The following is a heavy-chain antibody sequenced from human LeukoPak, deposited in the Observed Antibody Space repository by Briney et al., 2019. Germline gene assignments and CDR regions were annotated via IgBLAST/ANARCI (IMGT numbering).Heavy chain of an antibody. V-gene: IGHV3-48*02. CDR1: GFAFSNYS. J-gene: IGHJ5*02. D-gene: IGHD6-19*01. CDR2: ISSGSGSI. Sequence: RGSLRLSCAASGFAFSNYSMNWVRQAPGKGLEGVSYISSGSGSIYYADSVRGRFTISRDNAKNSLYLQLNSLRDEDTAVYYCARVVAGIDWFDPWGQRTLVTVSS. CDR3: ARVVAGIDWFDP.